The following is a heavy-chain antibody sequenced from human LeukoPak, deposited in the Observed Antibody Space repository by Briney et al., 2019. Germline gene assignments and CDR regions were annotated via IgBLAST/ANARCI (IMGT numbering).Heavy chain of an antibody. Sequence: ASVKVSCKTSGYTFTSYYMHWVRQAPGLGLEWMGFINPSGGSTTYAQKFQGRVTMTRDTSTSTVYMELSSLRSEDTAVYYCARGPHGDYPHDYWGQGTLVTVSS. V-gene: IGHV1-46*01. D-gene: IGHD4-17*01. J-gene: IGHJ4*02. CDR2: INPSGGST. CDR1: GYTFTSYY. CDR3: ARGPHGDYPHDY.